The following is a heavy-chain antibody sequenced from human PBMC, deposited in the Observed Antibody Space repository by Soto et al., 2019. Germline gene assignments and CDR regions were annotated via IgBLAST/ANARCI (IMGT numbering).Heavy chain of an antibody. D-gene: IGHD3-22*01. J-gene: IGHJ4*02. CDR3: TRDPVPDSSGYFPFDY. CDR1: GFRFSTYS. CDR2: ISTTNSYI. V-gene: IGHV3-21*01. Sequence: EVQLVESGGGLVKPGGSLRLSCAASGFRFSTYSMNWVRQAPGKGLEWVASISTTNSYIYYADSVRGRFTISRDNAKNSLFLQMNRLRAEDTGVYYCTRDPVPDSSGYFPFDYWGQGTLVTVSS.